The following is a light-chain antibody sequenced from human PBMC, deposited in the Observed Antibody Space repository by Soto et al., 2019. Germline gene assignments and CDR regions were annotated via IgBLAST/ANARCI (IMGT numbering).Light chain of an antibody. CDR3: QQHNSYRALT. CDR1: QSISSW. J-gene: IGKJ4*01. V-gene: IGKV1-5*03. Sequence: DIQTTQSPSTLSASVGDRVPITCRASQSISSWLAWYQQKPRKAPKLLIYKAYSLESGVPSRFSGSGSGTEFTLTISSLQPDDFVTYYCQQHNSYRALTXGQGTKVDI. CDR2: KAY.